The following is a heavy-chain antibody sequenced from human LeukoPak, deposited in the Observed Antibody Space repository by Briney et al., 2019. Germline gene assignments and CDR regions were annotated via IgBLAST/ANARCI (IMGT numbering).Heavy chain of an antibody. CDR1: GFTFSSYA. Sequence: SGGSLRLSCAASGFTFSSYAMNWVRQAPGKGLEWVSYISSSSSTIYYADSVKGRFTISRDNAKNSLYLQMNSLRAEDTAVYYCARVLWELEGQDFDYWGQGTLVTVSS. D-gene: IGHD1-26*01. J-gene: IGHJ4*02. CDR3: ARVLWELEGQDFDY. V-gene: IGHV3-48*04. CDR2: ISSSSSTI.